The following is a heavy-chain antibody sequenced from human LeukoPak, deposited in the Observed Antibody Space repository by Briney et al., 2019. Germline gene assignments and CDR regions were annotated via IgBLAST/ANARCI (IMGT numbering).Heavy chain of an antibody. CDR2: IYYSGST. J-gene: IGHJ4*02. V-gene: IGHV4-59*12. D-gene: IGHD3-9*01. Sequence: SETLSLTCTVSGGSISSYYWSWIRQPPAKGLEWIGYIYYSGSTDYNPSLKSRVTISVDTSKNRFSLKLTSVTAADTAVYYCARVPGGGWLVIFDYWGQGTLVTVSS. CDR3: ARVPGGGWLVIFDY. CDR1: GGSISSYY.